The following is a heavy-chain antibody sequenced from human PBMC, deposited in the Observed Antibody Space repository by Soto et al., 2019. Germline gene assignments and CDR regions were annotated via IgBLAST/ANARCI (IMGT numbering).Heavy chain of an antibody. Sequence: QVQLVQSGAEVKKPGSSVKVSCKASGGSYAISWVRQAPGQGLEWMGGIIPIFGTRNYAQKLQGRVTVTADESTNTDYMELGSLTSEDPAVYFCGGTLVRGVIIRDYYYYAMDVWGQGTTVTVSS. V-gene: IGHV1-69*01. CDR2: IIPIFGTR. J-gene: IGHJ6*02. D-gene: IGHD3-10*01. CDR3: GGTLVRGVIIRDYYYYAMDV. CDR1: GGSYA.